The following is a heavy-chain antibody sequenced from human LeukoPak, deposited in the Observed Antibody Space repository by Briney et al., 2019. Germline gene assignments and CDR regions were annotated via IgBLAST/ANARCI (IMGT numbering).Heavy chain of an antibody. D-gene: IGHD3-22*01. CDR2: IIPTFGTE. J-gene: IGHJ4*02. CDR1: VGTFSSYA. Sequence: SVKVSCKASVGTFSSYAICWVRQAPGQGLEWVGGIIPTFGTENYAQKFQGRVTTTADESTSTAYMELSSMRSEDTAVYYCAREGNDSSGYYHFDYWGQGTLVTVSS. CDR3: AREGNDSSGYYHFDY. V-gene: IGHV1-69*01.